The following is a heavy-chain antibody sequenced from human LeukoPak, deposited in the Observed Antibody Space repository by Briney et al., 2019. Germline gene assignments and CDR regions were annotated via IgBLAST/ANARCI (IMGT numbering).Heavy chain of an antibody. CDR3: ARVVDTATKNDY. CDR1: GFTFSSYS. V-gene: IGHV3-21*01. D-gene: IGHD5-18*01. CDR2: ISSSSSSSYI. Sequence: PGGSLRLSCAASGFTFSSYSMNWVRQAPGKGLEWVSSISSSSSSSYIYYADSVKGRFTISRDNAKNSLYLQMNSLRAEDTAVYYCARVVDTATKNDYWGQGTLVTVSS. J-gene: IGHJ4*02.